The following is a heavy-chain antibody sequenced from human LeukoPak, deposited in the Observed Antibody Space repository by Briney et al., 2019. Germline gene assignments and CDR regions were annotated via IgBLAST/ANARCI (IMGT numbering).Heavy chain of an antibody. Sequence: ASVKVSCKASGYTFIDYDIMWVRQATGQGLEWMGWMNSNSGNTGYAQKLQGRVTMTRDTSMSTAYMELSSLRFEDTAVYYCTRGRGGTIVRGYMDYWGQGTLVTVSS. CDR3: TRGRGGTIVRGYMDY. CDR2: MNSNSGNT. CDR1: GYTFIDYD. V-gene: IGHV1-8*01. J-gene: IGHJ4*02. D-gene: IGHD3-10*01.